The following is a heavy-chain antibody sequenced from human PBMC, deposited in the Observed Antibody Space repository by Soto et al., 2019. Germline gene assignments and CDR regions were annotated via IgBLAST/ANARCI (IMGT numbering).Heavy chain of an antibody. CDR3: ARGRDGYNLLEGWYFDL. D-gene: IGHD5-12*01. Sequence: QVQLVQSGAEVKKPGSSVKVSCKASGGTFSSYTISWVRQAPGQGLEWMGRIIPILGIANYAQKFQGRVTITAXXPXSXXYRELRSLRSEDRAVYYCARGRDGYNLLEGWYFDLWGRGTLVTVSS. CDR1: GGTFSSYT. V-gene: IGHV1-69*02. CDR2: IIPILGIA. J-gene: IGHJ2*01.